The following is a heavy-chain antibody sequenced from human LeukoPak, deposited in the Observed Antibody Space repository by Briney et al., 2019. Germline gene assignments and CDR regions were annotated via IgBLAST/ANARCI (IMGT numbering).Heavy chain of an antibody. V-gene: IGHV3-74*01. CDR3: AKSTKVDKMSFDY. CDR1: GFTFSSYW. D-gene: IGHD5/OR15-5a*01. Sequence: PGGSLRLSCAASGFTFSSYWMHWVRQAPGKGLVWVSRINSDGSSTSYADSVKGRFTISRDNSKNTLYLQMNSLRAEDTAVYYCAKSTKVDKMSFDYWGQGTLVTVSS. J-gene: IGHJ4*02. CDR2: INSDGSST.